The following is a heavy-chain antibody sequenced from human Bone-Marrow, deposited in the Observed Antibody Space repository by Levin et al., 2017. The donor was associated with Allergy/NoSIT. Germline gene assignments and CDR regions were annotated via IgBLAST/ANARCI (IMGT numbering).Heavy chain of an antibody. CDR3: AKYPGP. V-gene: IGHV3-21*06. J-gene: IGHJ5*01. D-gene: IGHD2/OR15-2a*01. CDR2: ISSSSTYI. CDR1: GFTFTSYS. Sequence: GGSLRLSCAASGFTFTSYSMYWVRQAPGKGLEWVSSISSSSTYIYYADSVKGRFTISRDNAKNSLFLQMNSLRVEDTGFYYCAKYPGPWGQGTLVTVSS.